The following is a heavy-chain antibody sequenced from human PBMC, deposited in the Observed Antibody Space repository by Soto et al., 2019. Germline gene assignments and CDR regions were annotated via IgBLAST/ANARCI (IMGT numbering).Heavy chain of an antibody. CDR1: GFTFSSYG. CDR3: AKDLRLWSKDYYYCGMDV. Sequence: QVQLVESGGGVVQPGRSLRLSCAASGFTFSSYGMHWVRQAPGKGLEWVAVISYDGSKEFYADSVKGRFTISRDNSKNTLYLKMNSLRAEDTAVYYCAKDLRLWSKDYYYCGMDVWGQGTTVTVSS. CDR2: ISYDGSKE. D-gene: IGHD5-18*01. V-gene: IGHV3-30*18. J-gene: IGHJ6*02.